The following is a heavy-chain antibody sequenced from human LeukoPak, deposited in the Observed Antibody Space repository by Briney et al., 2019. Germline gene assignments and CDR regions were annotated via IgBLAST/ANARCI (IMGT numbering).Heavy chain of an antibody. CDR1: GGSISSSSYY. V-gene: IGHV4-39*01. CDR2: IYYSGST. J-gene: IGHJ3*02. D-gene: IGHD2-2*01. Sequence: PSETLSLTCTVSGGSISSSSYYWGWIRQPPGKGLEWIGSIYYSGSTYHNPSLKSRVTISVDTSKNQFSLKLSSVAAADTAVYYCARQNIVVVPGAFDIWGQGTMVTVSS. CDR3: ARQNIVVVPGAFDI.